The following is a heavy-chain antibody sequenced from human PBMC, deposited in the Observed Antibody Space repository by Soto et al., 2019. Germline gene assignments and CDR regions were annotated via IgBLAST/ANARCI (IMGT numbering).Heavy chain of an antibody. J-gene: IGHJ5*02. Sequence: QITLKESGPTLVKPTPTLTLTCTGSGFSLSTYGVAVGWICQTPGKALEWVAVIYWDDDKRNSPSRKSRLTLTKDTSKNQVVRTLTNTDPVDTATYYYAHAITYYRGWFQNWFDPWGRGTLVTVSS. V-gene: IGHV2-5*02. CDR1: GFSLSTYGVA. D-gene: IGHD6-19*01. CDR2: IYWDDDK. CDR3: AHAITYYRGWFQNWFDP.